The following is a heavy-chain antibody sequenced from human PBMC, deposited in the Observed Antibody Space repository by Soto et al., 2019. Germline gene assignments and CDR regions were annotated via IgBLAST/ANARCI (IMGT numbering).Heavy chain of an antibody. J-gene: IGHJ4*01. CDR3: ARRLPHDYGFDY. Sequence: EVPLLESGGGLLQPGGSLRLSCAASGFTFGNYAMSWVRQAPRKGLEWVSTLSGRGGSTFYADSVKGRFTISRDNSKNTLYLQVNSLRAEDTAIYYCARRLPHDYGFDYWGHGTLVTVSS. D-gene: IGHD4-17*01. V-gene: IGHV3-23*01. CDR2: LSGRGGST. CDR1: GFTFGNYA.